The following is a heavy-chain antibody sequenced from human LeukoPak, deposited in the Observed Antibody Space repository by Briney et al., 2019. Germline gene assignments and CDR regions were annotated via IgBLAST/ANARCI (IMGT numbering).Heavy chain of an antibody. CDR3: ARGVSYGYYFDY. D-gene: IGHD5-18*01. CDR2: INHSGST. CDR1: GGSFSGYY. J-gene: IGHJ4*02. V-gene: IGHV4-34*01. Sequence: SETLSLTCAVYGGSFSGYYWSWIRQPPGKGLEWIGEINHSGSTKYNPSLESRVTISVDTSKNQFSLKLSCVTAADTGVYYCARGVSYGYYFDYWGQGTLVTVSS.